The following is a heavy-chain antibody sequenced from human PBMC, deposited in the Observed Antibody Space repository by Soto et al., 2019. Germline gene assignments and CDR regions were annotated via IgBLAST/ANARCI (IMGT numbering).Heavy chain of an antibody. CDR3: ASGSGYAKRVVPYYDGMAF. D-gene: IGHD5-12*01. CDR2: ITPVFGIT. CDR1: GGTLSSYA. V-gene: IGHV1-69*01. J-gene: IGHJ6*02. Sequence: QVQLVQSETEVKKPGSSVKVSCRSSGGTLSSYAIDWVRQAPGQGLEWMGGITPVFGITNYAQNFQDRVTLSADASTRTAYLELRSLRDDDTAVYYCASGSGYAKRVVPYYDGMAFWGQGTTVTVAS.